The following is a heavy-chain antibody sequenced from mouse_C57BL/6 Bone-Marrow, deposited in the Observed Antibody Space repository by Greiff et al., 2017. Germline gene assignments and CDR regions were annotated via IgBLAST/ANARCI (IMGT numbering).Heavy chain of an antibody. V-gene: IGHV5-16*01. J-gene: IGHJ3*01. CDR2: INYDGSST. D-gene: IGHD6-1*01. CDR3: ARDQGGLGFAY. Sequence: EVKLVESERGLVQPGSSMKLSCTASGFTFSDYYMAWVRQVPEKGLEWVANINYDGSSTYYLDSLKSRFIISRDNAKNILYLQMSSLKSEDTATYYCARDQGGLGFAYWGQGTLVTVSA. CDR1: GFTFSDYY.